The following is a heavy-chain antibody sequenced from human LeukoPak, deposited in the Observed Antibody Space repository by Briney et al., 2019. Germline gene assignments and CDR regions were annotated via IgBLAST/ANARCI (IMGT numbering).Heavy chain of an antibody. CDR3: ARENSGSYDY. J-gene: IGHJ4*02. Sequence: PGGSLRLSCAASGFTFSSYGMHWVRQAPGKGLEWVVVIWYDGSNKYYVDSVKGRFTISRDNSKNTLYLQMNSLRAEDTAVYYCARENSGSYDYWGQGSLVTVSS. D-gene: IGHD1-26*01. CDR1: GFTFSSYG. V-gene: IGHV3-33*01. CDR2: IWYDGSNK.